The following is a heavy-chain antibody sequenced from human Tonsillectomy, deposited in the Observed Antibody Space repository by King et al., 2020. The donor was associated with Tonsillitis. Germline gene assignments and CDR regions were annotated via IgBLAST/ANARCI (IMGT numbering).Heavy chain of an antibody. J-gene: IGHJ2*01. CDR3: VKSTTSSNWGPVGDWYFDL. CDR1: GFTFSPYA. V-gene: IGHV3-64D*06. Sequence: VQLVESGGGLVQPGGSLRLSCSASGFTFSPYALHWVRQAPGKGLEHVSGISNNGGNTRYADSVKGRFTISRDNSRNALYLQMSSLRAEDTALYYCVKSTTSSNWGPVGDWYFDLWGRGSLVTVSS. CDR2: ISNNGGNT. D-gene: IGHD7-27*01.